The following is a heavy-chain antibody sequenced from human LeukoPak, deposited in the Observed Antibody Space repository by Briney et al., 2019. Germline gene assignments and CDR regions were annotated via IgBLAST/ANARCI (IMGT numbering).Heavy chain of an antibody. D-gene: IGHD3-22*01. Sequence: SETLSLTCTVSGGSISSGSYYWSWIRQPAGKGLEWIGPIYTSGSTNYNPSLKSRVTISVDTSKNQFSLKLSSVTAADTAVYYCARAYYDSSGFFDYWGQGTLVTVSS. J-gene: IGHJ4*02. V-gene: IGHV4-61*02. CDR3: ARAYYDSSGFFDY. CDR2: IYTSGST. CDR1: GGSISSGSYY.